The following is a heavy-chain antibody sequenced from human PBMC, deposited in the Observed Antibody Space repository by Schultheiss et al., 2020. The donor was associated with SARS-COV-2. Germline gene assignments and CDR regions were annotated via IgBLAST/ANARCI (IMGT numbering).Heavy chain of an antibody. D-gene: IGHD4-17*01. J-gene: IGHJ2*01. Sequence: GGSLRLSCAASGFTFSSYAMSWVRQAPGKGLVWVSRINSDGSSTIYADSVKGRFTISRDNAKNSLYLQMNSLRAGDTAVYYCARGTVTTDWYFDLWGRGTLVTVSS. CDR2: INSDGSST. CDR1: GFTFSSYA. CDR3: ARGTVTTDWYFDL. V-gene: IGHV3-74*01.